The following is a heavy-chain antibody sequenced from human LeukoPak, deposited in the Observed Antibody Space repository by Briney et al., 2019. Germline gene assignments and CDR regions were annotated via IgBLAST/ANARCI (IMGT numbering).Heavy chain of an antibody. CDR3: ARTVGVDTAMADY. Sequence: GGSLRLSCAASGFTFSSYAMHWVRPAPGKGLEWVAVISYDGSNKYYADSVKGRFTISRDNSKNTLYLQMNSLRAEDTAVYYCARTVGVDTAMADYWGQGTLVTVSS. V-gene: IGHV3-30-3*01. J-gene: IGHJ4*02. CDR2: ISYDGSNK. CDR1: GFTFSSYA. D-gene: IGHD5-18*01.